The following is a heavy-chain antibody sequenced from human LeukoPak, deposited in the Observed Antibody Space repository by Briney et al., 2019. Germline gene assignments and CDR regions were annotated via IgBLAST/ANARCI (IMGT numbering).Heavy chain of an antibody. V-gene: IGHV4-61*02. D-gene: IGHD5-18*01. CDR1: GGSISSGSYY. J-gene: IGHJ3*02. CDR3: ARDVDTAMDNAFDI. CDR2: IYTSGST. Sequence: SETLSLTCTVSGGSISSGSYYWSWIRQPAGKGLERIGRIYTSGSTNYNPSLKSRVTISVDTSKNQFSLKLSSVTAADTAVYYCARDVDTAMDNAFDIWGQGTMVTVSS.